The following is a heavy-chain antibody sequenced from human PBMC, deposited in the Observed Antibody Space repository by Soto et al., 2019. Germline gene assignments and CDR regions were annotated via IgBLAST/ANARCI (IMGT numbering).Heavy chain of an antibody. D-gene: IGHD3-10*01. V-gene: IGHV3-7*05. CDR2: IKYDGAEK. J-gene: IGHJ4*02. CDR1: GFTFSDYW. Sequence: PGGSLRLSCAASGFTFSDYWMNWVRQAPGKGLERVASIKYDGAEKTYVDSVKARFTISRDNPKNSVYLQMASLRAEDTAVYYWARDGVARGLYLDHWGQGTPVTVSS. CDR3: ARDGVARGLYLDH.